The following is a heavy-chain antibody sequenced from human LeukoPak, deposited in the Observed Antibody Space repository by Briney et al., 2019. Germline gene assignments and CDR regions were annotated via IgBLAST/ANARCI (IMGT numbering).Heavy chain of an antibody. CDR2: ISSTGVI. CDR3: ARDHNWGFDY. J-gene: IGHJ4*02. CDR1: GFTFSDYP. Sequence: PGGSLRLSCAASGFTFSDYPMNWARQTPGKGLEWVSYISSTGVIYYADSVRGRFSISRDNAMNSVYMQMNSLRAEDTALYYCARDHNWGFDYWGRGTMVTVSS. V-gene: IGHV3-69-1*01. D-gene: IGHD7-27*01.